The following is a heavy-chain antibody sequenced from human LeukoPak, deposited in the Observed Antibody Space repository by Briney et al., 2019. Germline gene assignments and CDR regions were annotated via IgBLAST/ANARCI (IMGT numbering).Heavy chain of an antibody. D-gene: IGHD3-16*01. Sequence: GGSLRLSCAASGFTFSSYGMHWVRQAPGKGLEWVAVIWYDGSNKYCADSVKGRFTISRDNSKNTLYLQMNGLRAEDTAVYYCARGASLNDAFDIWGQGTMVTVSS. CDR2: IWYDGSNK. CDR3: ARGASLNDAFDI. J-gene: IGHJ3*02. V-gene: IGHV3-33*01. CDR1: GFTFSSYG.